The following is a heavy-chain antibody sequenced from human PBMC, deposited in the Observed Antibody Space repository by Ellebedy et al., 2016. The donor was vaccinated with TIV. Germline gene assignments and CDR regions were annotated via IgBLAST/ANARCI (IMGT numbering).Heavy chain of an antibody. CDR3: ARDGTSTRFDP. CDR2: ISHSGST. CDR1: GVSISSINW. J-gene: IGHJ5*02. Sequence: MPGGSLRLSCAVSGVSISSINWWTWVRQPPGKGLEWIGEISHSGSTNYNPSLKSRVTISVDRSKNQFFLKVSSVTAADTAVYHCARDGTSTRFDPWGQGTLVTVSS. D-gene: IGHD2/OR15-2a*01. V-gene: IGHV4-4*02.